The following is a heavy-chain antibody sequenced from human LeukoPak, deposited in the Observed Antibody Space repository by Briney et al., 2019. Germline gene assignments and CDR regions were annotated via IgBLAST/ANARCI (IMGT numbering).Heavy chain of an antibody. CDR1: GFTFSSYS. Sequence: GGSLRLSCAASGFTFSSYSMNWVRQAPGKGLEWVSSISSSSSYIYYADSVKGRFTISRDNAKNSLYLQMNSLRAEDTAVYYCARPSTPPGFVPFDPWGQGTLVTVSS. J-gene: IGHJ5*02. V-gene: IGHV3-21*01. CDR3: ARPSTPPGFVPFDP. CDR2: ISSSSSYI. D-gene: IGHD3-16*02.